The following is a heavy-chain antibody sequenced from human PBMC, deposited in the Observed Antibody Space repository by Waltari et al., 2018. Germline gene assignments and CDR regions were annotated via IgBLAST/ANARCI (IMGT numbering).Heavy chain of an antibody. J-gene: IGHJ5*02. D-gene: IGHD3-3*01. CDR2: VCGNHGHT. CDR1: GYTFSDYG. V-gene: IGHV1-18*01. CDR3: ARQRHRLMEEGYLMALDP. Sequence: QVQLVQSGAEVKKPGASVKVSCKASGYTFSDYGISWVRQAPGQGLEWMGWVCGNHGHTNHAQKFQGRLIMTEDTSATTVYMELTYLTSDDTAVYYCARQRHRLMEEGYLMALDPWGQGTLVTVSS.